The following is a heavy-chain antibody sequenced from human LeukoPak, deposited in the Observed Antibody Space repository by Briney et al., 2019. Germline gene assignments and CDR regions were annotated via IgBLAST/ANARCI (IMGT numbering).Heavy chain of an antibody. CDR1: GGSISSSSYY. V-gene: IGHV4-39*01. J-gene: IGHJ4*02. Sequence: SETLSLTCTVSGGSISSSSYYWGWIRQPPGKGLEWIGSICYSGSTYYNPSLKSRVTISVDTSKNQFSLKLSSVTAADTAVYYCASDRDGYNYLRYFDYWGQGTLVTVSS. D-gene: IGHD5-24*01. CDR3: ASDRDGYNYLRYFDY. CDR2: ICYSGST.